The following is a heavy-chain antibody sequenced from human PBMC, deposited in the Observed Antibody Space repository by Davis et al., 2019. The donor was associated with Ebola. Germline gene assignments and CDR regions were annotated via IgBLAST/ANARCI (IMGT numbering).Heavy chain of an antibody. J-gene: IGHJ4*02. D-gene: IGHD6-13*01. CDR1: GTSIRPYY. CDR3: ARQSSSSWPSFDY. V-gene: IGHV4-34*01. Sequence: SETLSLTCTVSGTSIRPYYWSWIRQPPGKGLEWIGEINHSGSTNYNPSLKSRVTISVDTSKNQFSLKLSSVTAADTAVYYCARQSSSSWPSFDYWGQGTLVTVSS. CDR2: INHSGST.